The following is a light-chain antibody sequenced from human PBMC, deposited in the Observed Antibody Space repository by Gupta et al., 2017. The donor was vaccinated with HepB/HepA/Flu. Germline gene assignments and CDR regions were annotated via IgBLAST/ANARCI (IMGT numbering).Light chain of an antibody. Sequence: DIVMTQSPLSLPVTPGEPASISCRSSQSLLHSNGYNYLDWYLQKPGQSPQLLTYLGSNRASGAPDMFSGSGSGTYLLLISRGEAADDVVVYCSQQVLTLWTFGHGTKVEIK. CDR3: SQQVLTLWT. V-gene: IGKV2-28*01. J-gene: IGKJ1*01. CDR1: QSLLHSNGYNY. CDR2: LGS.